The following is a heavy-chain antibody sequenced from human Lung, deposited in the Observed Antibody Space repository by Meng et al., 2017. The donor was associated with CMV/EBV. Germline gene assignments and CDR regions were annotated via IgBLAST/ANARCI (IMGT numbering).Heavy chain of an antibody. CDR1: GGTFSSYA. J-gene: IGHJ4*02. V-gene: IGHV1-69*05. CDR2: IIPIFGTA. Sequence: SVXVSXKASGGTFSSYAISWVRQAPGQRLEWMGGIIPIFGTANYAQKFQGRVTITTDESTSTAYMELSSLRSEDTAVYYCARRLEGGGNAPYWGQGTLVTVSS. CDR3: ARRLEGGGNAPY. D-gene: IGHD2-15*01.